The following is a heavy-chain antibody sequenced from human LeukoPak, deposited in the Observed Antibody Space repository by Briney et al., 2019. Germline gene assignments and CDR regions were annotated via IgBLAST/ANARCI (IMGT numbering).Heavy chain of an antibody. CDR3: IMDTFGPRDH. CDR1: GFTVNAYW. D-gene: IGHD5-18*01. Sequence: PGGSLRLSCVVSGFTVNAYWMHWVRQAPGGGLVWVSRIAPDGSRTDYADSVKGRFTISSDYAKNKVYLQLNSLRPEDTALYHCIMDTFGPRDHWGQVALVPVSS. CDR2: IAPDGSRT. V-gene: IGHV3-74*01. J-gene: IGHJ4*02.